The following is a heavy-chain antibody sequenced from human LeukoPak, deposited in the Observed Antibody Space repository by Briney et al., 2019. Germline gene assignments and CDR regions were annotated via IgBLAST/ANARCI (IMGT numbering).Heavy chain of an antibody. CDR1: GFTFSGYA. CDR2: ISGSGGST. Sequence: GGSLRLSCAASGFTFSGYAMSWVRQAPNKGLQWVSGISGSGGSTYYADSVKGRFTISRDNSKNTLYLQMNSLRADDTAVYYCASQTYSNGFDYWGQGTLVTVSS. D-gene: IGHD4-11*01. CDR3: ASQTYSNGFDY. J-gene: IGHJ4*02. V-gene: IGHV3-23*01.